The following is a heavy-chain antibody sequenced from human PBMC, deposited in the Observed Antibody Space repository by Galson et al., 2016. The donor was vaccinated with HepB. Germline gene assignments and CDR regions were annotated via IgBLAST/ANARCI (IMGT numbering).Heavy chain of an antibody. J-gene: IGHJ4*02. V-gene: IGHV3-7*03. D-gene: IGHD2-8*01. CDR2: INQDGYVK. CDR1: GLTFSKYW. CDR3: ARESVLGRMIDS. Sequence: SLRLSCAASGLTFSKYWMTWVRQAPGKGPEWLVDINQDGYVKYYVDSVEGRFTISRDNNKNSLYLQMSSLRAEDTAIYYCARESVLGRMIDSWGQGTLVTVSS.